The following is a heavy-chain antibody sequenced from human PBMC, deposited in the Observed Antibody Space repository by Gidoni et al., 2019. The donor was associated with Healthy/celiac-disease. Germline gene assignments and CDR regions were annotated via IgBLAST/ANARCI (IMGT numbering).Heavy chain of an antibody. J-gene: IGHJ3*02. V-gene: IGHV3-20*01. D-gene: IGHD1-26*01. CDR1: AFTFADYG. CDR2: INWNGGST. Sequence: EVQLVESGGGVVRPGGSLRLSCAASAFTFADYGMSWVRQAPGKGLEWVSGINWNGGSTGYADSVKGRFTISRDNAKNSLYLQMNSLRAEDTALYHCARAGSSLGDDAFDIWGQGTMVTVSS. CDR3: ARAGSSLGDDAFDI.